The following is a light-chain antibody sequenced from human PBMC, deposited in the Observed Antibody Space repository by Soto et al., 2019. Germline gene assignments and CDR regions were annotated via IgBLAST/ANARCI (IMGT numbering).Light chain of an antibody. J-gene: IGKJ5*01. CDR1: QDISNF. V-gene: IGKV1-33*01. CDR2: DAS. CDR3: QQYDNLSGT. Sequence: DIQMTQSPSSLSASVGDIVTVTCQASQDISNFLNWYQHKPGKAPKLLIYDASNLETGVPSRFRGSGSGTDFTFTISSLQPEDIATYYCQQYDNLSGTFGQGTRLEIK.